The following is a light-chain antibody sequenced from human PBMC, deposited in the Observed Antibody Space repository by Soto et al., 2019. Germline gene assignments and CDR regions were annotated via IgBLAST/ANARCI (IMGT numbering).Light chain of an antibody. CDR3: SSYTSSSTLVV. CDR1: SSDVGGYNY. Sequence: QSALTQPASASGSPGQSITISCTGTSSDVGGYNYVSWYQQHPGKAPKFMIYEVSNRPSGVSNRFSGSKSGNTASLTISGLQAEDEADYYCSSYTSSSTLVVFGGGTKLTVL. J-gene: IGLJ2*01. CDR2: EVS. V-gene: IGLV2-14*01.